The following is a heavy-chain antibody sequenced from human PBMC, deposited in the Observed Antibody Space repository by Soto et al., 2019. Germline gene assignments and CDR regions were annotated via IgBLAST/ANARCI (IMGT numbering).Heavy chain of an antibody. CDR3: AREARDIVVVPAAPPPNWFDP. CDR1: GGTFRSYA. Sequence: SVKVSCKASGGTFRSYAISWVRQAPGQGLEWMGGIIPIFGTANYAQKFQGRVTITADESTSTAYMELSSLRSEDTAVYYCAREARDIVVVPAAPPPNWFDPWGQGTLVTVSS. CDR2: IIPIFGTA. J-gene: IGHJ5*02. V-gene: IGHV1-69*13. D-gene: IGHD2-2*01.